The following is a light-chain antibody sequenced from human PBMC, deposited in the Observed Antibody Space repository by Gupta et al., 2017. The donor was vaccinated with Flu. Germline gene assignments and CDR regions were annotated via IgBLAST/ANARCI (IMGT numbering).Light chain of an antibody. J-gene: IGLJ3*02. CDR3: SSYTSSSTLV. CDR2: EVS. CDR1: SSDVGGYNY. Sequence: TSSDVGGYNYVSWYQHHPGKAPKLMIYEVSNRPSGVSNRFSGSKSGNTASLTISGLQAEDEADYYCSSYTSSSTLVFGGGTKLTVL. V-gene: IGLV2-14*01.